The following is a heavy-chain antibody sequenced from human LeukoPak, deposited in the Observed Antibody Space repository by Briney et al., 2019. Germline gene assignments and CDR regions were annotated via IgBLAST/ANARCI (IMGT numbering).Heavy chain of an antibody. CDR2: VDRTESA. D-gene: IGHD2-2*02. Sequence: PSETLSLTCAVSGGSFSGYYWNWIRQPPGKGLEWIGGVDRTESAKYNPSLKSRVAISVDMSKNQFSLKLSSVTAADTGVYYCTRCLKYYTACGRLGYWGQGTLVTVSS. CDR3: TRCLKYYTACGRLGY. J-gene: IGHJ4*02. CDR1: GGSFSGYY. V-gene: IGHV4-34*01.